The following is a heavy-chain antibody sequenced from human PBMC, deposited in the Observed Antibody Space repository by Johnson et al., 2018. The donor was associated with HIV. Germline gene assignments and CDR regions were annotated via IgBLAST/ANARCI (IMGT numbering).Heavy chain of an antibody. Sequence: QVQLVESGGGVVRPGKSLRLSCAASGFTFSSYTMHWVRQAPGKGLEWVAVISSDGSSKQYADSVKDRLTFSRDNSRNTVYLQMSNLRTEETAVYYCAKGEAQEGWIQLGSYAFDFWGRGTMVTVSS. V-gene: IGHV3-30*04. CDR3: AKGEAQEGWIQLGSYAFDF. D-gene: IGHD5-18*01. CDR2: ISSDGSSK. J-gene: IGHJ3*01. CDR1: GFTFSSYT.